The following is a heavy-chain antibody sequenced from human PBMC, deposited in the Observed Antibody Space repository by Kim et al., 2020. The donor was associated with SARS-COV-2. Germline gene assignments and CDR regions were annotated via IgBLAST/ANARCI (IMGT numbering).Heavy chain of an antibody. Sequence: STSGRTNSNPTLKRRITMSVDTSKNQFSLKLTSVTAADTAVYYCARGFDPCGQGTLVTVSS. V-gene: IGHV4-4*07. CDR3: ARGFDP. J-gene: IGHJ5*02. CDR2: STSGRT.